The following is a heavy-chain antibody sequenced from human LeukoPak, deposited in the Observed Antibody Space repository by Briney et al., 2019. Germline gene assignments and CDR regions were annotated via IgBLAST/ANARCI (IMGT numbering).Heavy chain of an antibody. Sequence: GGSLRLSCAASGFTFDDYAMHWVRQAPGKGLEWVSLISGDGGSTYYADSVKGRFTISRDNSKNSLYLQMNSLSTEDTALYYCAKDIGYGGNSGGLYWGQGTLVTVSS. CDR2: ISGDGGST. V-gene: IGHV3-43*02. D-gene: IGHD4-23*01. J-gene: IGHJ4*02. CDR3: AKDIGYGGNSGGLY. CDR1: GFTFDDYA.